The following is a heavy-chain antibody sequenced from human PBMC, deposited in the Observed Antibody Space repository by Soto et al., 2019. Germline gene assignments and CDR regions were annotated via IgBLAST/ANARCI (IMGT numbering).Heavy chain of an antibody. V-gene: IGHV1-69*13. J-gene: IGHJ5*02. CDR3: ARVDYYYDSSGYPNWFDP. D-gene: IGHD3-22*01. Sequence: SVKVSCKASGGTFSSYAISWVRQAPGQGLEWMGGIIPIFGTANYAQKFQGRVTITADESTSTAYMELSSLRSEDTAVYYCARVDYYYDSSGYPNWFDPWGQGTLVTVSS. CDR1: GGTFSSYA. CDR2: IIPIFGTA.